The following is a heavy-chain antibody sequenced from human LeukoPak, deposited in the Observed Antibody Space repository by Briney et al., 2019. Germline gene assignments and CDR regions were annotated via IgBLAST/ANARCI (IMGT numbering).Heavy chain of an antibody. V-gene: IGHV4-38-2*02. CDR1: GYSISSGYY. J-gene: IGHJ5*02. D-gene: IGHD4-11*01. CDR3: ARRYSNYRSNWFDP. Sequence: PSETLSLTCTVSGYSISSGYYWGWFRQPPGKGLEWIGRIYHSGSTYYNPSLRSRVTISVDTSKNQFSLKLSSVTAADTAVYYCARRYSNYRSNWFDPWGQGTLVTVSS. CDR2: IYHSGST.